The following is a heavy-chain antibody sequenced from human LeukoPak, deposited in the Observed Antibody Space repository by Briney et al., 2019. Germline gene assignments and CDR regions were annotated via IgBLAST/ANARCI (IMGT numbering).Heavy chain of an antibody. J-gene: IGHJ4*02. CDR1: GFTFSSYA. CDR2: ISNDGSNK. CDR3: ARETYYFDY. Sequence: GRSLRLSCAASGFTFSSYAMHWVRQAAGKGLECVAFISNDGSNKYYADSVKGRLTISRDNSKSTLYLQMNSLRAEDTAVYYCARETYYFDYWGQGTLVTVSS. V-gene: IGHV3-30*01.